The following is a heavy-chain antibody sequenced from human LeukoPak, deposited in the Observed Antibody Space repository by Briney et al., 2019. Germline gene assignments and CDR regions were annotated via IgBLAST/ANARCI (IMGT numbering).Heavy chain of an antibody. CDR2: ISGSGGST. Sequence: GGSLRLSCAASGFTFSSYAMSWVRQAPGKGLEWVSAISGSGGSTYYADSVKGRFTISRDNSKNTLYLQMNSLRAEDTAVYYCASPAGIAAAGTREGAFDIWGQGTMVTVSS. J-gene: IGHJ3*02. CDR3: ASPAGIAAAGTREGAFDI. CDR1: GFTFSSYA. D-gene: IGHD6-13*01. V-gene: IGHV3-23*01.